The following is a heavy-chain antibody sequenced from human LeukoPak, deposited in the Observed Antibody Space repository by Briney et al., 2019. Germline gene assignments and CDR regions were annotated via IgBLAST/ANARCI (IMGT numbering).Heavy chain of an antibody. CDR1: GGSVSSGSYY. CDR3: ARSLTVTTLNWFDP. J-gene: IGHJ5*02. CDR2: IYYSGST. Sequence: PSETLSLTCTVSGGSVSSGSYYWSWIRQPPGKGLEWIGHIYYSGSTNYNPSLKSRVTISVDTSKNQFSLKLSSVTAADTAVYYCARSLTVTTLNWFDPWGQGTLVTVSS. D-gene: IGHD4-17*01. V-gene: IGHV4-61*01.